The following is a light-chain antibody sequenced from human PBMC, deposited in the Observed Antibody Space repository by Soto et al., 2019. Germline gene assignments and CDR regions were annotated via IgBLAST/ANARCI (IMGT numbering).Light chain of an antibody. V-gene: IGLV1-47*02. CDR1: NANIGNNS. CDR2: SND. Sequence: QSVLTQPPSASGALGQSVTITCSGKNANIGNNSVCSYQQHPGTAPYLLIYSNDRRPSGVPARFSASKSGTSASLAISGLRHEDEADYYCVAWDDSISGVVLGTGTKVTVL. CDR3: VAWDDSISGVV. J-gene: IGLJ1*01.